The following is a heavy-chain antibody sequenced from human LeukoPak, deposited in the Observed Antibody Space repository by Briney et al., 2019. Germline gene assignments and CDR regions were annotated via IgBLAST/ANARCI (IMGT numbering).Heavy chain of an antibody. CDR3: AKDTGRQLWYPYYYYYGMDV. CDR2: IKQDGSEK. Sequence: SGGSLRLSCAASGFSFSDFWMNWVRQAPGKGLEWVANIKQDGSEKYSLDSVRGRFTISRDNDKTSVYLQMDSLRAEDTAVYYCAKDTGRQLWYPYYYYYGMDVWGQGTTVTVSS. J-gene: IGHJ6*02. D-gene: IGHD5-18*01. V-gene: IGHV3-7*01. CDR1: GFSFSDFW.